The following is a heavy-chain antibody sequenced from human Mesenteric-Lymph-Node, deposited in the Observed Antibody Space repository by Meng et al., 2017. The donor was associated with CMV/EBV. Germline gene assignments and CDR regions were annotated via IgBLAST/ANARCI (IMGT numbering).Heavy chain of an antibody. J-gene: IGHJ4*02. CDR1: GFTVSSNY. Sequence: SGFTVSSNYMSWVRQAPGKGLEWVSVIYSGGSTYYADSVKGRFTIPRDNSKNTLYLQMNSLRAEDTAVYYCARDRDYGGNSHTFDYWGQGTLVTVSS. D-gene: IGHD4-23*01. V-gene: IGHV3-66*01. CDR2: IYSGGST. CDR3: ARDRDYGGNSHTFDY.